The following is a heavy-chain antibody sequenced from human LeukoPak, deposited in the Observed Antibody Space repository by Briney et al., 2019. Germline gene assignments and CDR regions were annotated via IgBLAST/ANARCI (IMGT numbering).Heavy chain of an antibody. CDR1: GGSINSDGYS. CDR2: IYHSGST. Sequence: SETLSLTCAVSGGSINSDGYSWSWIRQPPGKGLEWIGYIYHSGSTYYNPSLKSRVTISVGRSKNQFSLKLSSVTAADTAVYYCARDQCYYDSSGYRGCWFDPWGQGTLVTVSS. V-gene: IGHV4-30-2*01. J-gene: IGHJ5*02. D-gene: IGHD3-22*01. CDR3: ARDQCYYDSSGYRGCWFDP.